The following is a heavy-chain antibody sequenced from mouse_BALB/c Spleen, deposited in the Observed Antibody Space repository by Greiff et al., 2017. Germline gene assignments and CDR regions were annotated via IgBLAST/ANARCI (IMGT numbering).Heavy chain of an antibody. Sequence: DVQLVESGGGLVQPGGSLRLSCATSGFTFTDYYMSWVRQPPGKALEWLGFIRNKANGYTTEYSASVKGRFTISRDNSQSILYLQMNTLRAEDSATYYCARNYYGSRNWYFDVWGAGTTVTVSS. CDR3: ARNYYGSRNWYFDV. J-gene: IGHJ1*01. D-gene: IGHD1-1*01. CDR1: GFTFTDYY. V-gene: IGHV7-3*02. CDR2: IRNKANGYTT.